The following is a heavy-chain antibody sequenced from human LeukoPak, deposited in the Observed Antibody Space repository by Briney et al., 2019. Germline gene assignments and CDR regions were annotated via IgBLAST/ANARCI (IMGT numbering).Heavy chain of an antibody. CDR3: ARLRFPPANFFDY. J-gene: IGHJ4*02. V-gene: IGHV4-39*01. D-gene: IGHD6-25*01. CDR1: GGSISSSSYY. Sequence: SETLSLTCTVSGGSISSSSYYWGWIRQPPGTGLEWIGSMYYSGSTYYNPSLKSRVTISIDTSKNQFSLKLSSVTAADTAVYYCARLRFPPANFFDYWGQGTLVTVSS. CDR2: MYYSGST.